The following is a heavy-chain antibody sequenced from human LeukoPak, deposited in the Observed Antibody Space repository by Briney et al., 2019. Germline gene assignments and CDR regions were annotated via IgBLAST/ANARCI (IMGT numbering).Heavy chain of an antibody. J-gene: IGHJ4*02. CDR2: ISGSGGST. D-gene: IGHD5-24*01. Sequence: GGSLRLSCAASGFTFSSYAMSWVRQAPGKGLEWVSAISGSGGSTYYADSVKGRFTISRDNSKNTLYLQMDSLRAEDTAVYYCARAKDGTNILDYWGQGTLVTVSS. CDR3: ARAKDGTNILDY. CDR1: GFTFSSYA. V-gene: IGHV3-23*01.